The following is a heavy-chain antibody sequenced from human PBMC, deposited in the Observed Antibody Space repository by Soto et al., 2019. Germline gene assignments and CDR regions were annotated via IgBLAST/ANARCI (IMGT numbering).Heavy chain of an antibody. J-gene: IGHJ4*02. Sequence: QVQLVQSGAEVKKPGASVKVSCKASGYTFTAYPVHWVRQAPGQRLEWMGWINGANGDTGYSQKFQGRVTVTRDTSENTVYMELSSLTSEDTAVYYCARKDYYGAGIYYFDHWGQGTLVTVSS. V-gene: IGHV1-3*01. CDR1: GYTFTAYP. CDR3: ARKDYYGAGIYYFDH. CDR2: INGANGDT. D-gene: IGHD3-10*01.